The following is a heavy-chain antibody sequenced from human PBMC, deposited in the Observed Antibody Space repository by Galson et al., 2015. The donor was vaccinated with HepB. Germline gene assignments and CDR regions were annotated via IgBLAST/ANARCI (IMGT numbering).Heavy chain of an antibody. J-gene: IGHJ5*02. V-gene: IGHV1-2*06. D-gene: IGHD3-10*01. CDR3: VRDPYPGLGGASGWFDP. Sequence: SVKVSCKASGYTFNDYYMHWVRQARGQGPEWMGRMNPNSGDTHYAQKFRDRATMTRDTSVSTAYMELSRLTSDDTAVYYCVRDPYPGLGGASGWFDPWGQGTLVTVSS. CDR1: GYTFNDYY. CDR2: MNPNSGDT.